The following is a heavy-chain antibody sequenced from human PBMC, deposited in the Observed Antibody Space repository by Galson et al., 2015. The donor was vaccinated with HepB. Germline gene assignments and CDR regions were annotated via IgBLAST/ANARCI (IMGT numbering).Heavy chain of an antibody. J-gene: IGHJ4*02. V-gene: IGHV3-23*01. CDR2: ISGSGGST. CDR3: AKSSSGYYYDSSGYSLDY. D-gene: IGHD3-22*01. CDR1: GFTFSSYA. Sequence: SLRLSCAASGFTFSSYAMSWVRQAPGKGLEWVSAISGSGGSTYYADSVKGRFTISRDNSKNTLYLQMNSLRAEDTAVYYCAKSSSGYYYDSSGYSLDYWGQGTLVTASS.